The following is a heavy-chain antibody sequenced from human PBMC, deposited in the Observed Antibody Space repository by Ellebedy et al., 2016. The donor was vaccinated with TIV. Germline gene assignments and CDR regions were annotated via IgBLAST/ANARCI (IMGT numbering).Heavy chain of an antibody. CDR3: ARGGRDQWLIDY. CDR2: INHDGSSA. Sequence: PGGSLRLSCAASGFTFSNYWIHWVRQAPGKGLVWLSRINHDGSSANYADSVKGRFSISRDNSKNTLYVQMNSLRAEDTAVYYCARGGRDQWLIDYWGQGTLVTVSS. J-gene: IGHJ4*02. CDR1: GFTFSNYW. D-gene: IGHD6-19*01. V-gene: IGHV3-74*01.